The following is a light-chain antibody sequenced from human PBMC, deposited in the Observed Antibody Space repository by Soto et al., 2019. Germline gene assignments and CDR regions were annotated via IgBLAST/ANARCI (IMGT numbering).Light chain of an antibody. Sequence: DIQMTQSPSTLSLSLVYRFTITCRASQTISSWLAWYQQKPGKAPKLLIYKASTLKSGVPSRFSGSGSGTEFTLTISSLQADDFATYYCQQYNDLSTFGGGTKVDIK. CDR2: KAS. CDR1: QTISSW. V-gene: IGKV1-5*03. J-gene: IGKJ4*01. CDR3: QQYNDLST.